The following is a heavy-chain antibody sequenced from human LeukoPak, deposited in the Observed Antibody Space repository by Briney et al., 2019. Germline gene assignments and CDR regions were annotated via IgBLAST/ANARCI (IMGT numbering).Heavy chain of an antibody. CDR1: GFTFSSYG. J-gene: IGHJ4*02. Sequence: TGGSLRLSCAASGFTFSSYGMNWVRQAPGKGLEWVAVIWYDGSNEYYADSVKGRFTISRDNSKNTVSLQLNSLRAEDTAVYYCARLGSGWSFDFWGQETLVAVSS. D-gene: IGHD6-19*01. CDR2: IWYDGSNE. V-gene: IGHV3-33*01. CDR3: ARLGSGWSFDF.